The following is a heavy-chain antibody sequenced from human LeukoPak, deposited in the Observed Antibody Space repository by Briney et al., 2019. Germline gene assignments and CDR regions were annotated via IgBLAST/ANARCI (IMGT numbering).Heavy chain of an antibody. V-gene: IGHV4-39*01. CDR2: MYYSGTT. Sequence: SETLSLTYIVSGGSISTKRFSWGWIRQAPGKGLEWIGSMYYSGTTYYNLSLSSRVTISVDTSKNQFSLELSSVTAADTAVYCCADATLFDYWGQGTLVTVSS. CDR1: GGSISTKRFS. CDR3: ADATLFDY. J-gene: IGHJ4*02.